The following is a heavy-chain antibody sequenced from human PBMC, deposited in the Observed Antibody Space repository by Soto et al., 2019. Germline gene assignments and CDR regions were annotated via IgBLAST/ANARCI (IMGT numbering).Heavy chain of an antibody. CDR1: GISTSSYW. CDR3: VTGYHSDY. D-gene: IGHD5-18*01. J-gene: IGHJ4*02. CDR2: IKNDGSEK. V-gene: IGHV3-7*03. Sequence: WGSLRLSCAASGISTSSYWMGWVRQAPGRGLEWVASIKNDGSEKYYMDSLKGRFTISRDNALNSLYLQMNSLRAEDTAVYFCVTGYHSDYWGQGTLVTVSS.